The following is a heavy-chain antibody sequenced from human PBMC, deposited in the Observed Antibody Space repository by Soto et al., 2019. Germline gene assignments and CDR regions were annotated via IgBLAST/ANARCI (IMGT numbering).Heavy chain of an antibody. CDR3: ARDAGYGGNLPFDY. CDR2: INAGNGNT. Sequence: ASVKVPCKASGYTFTSYAMHWVRQAPGQRLEWMGWINAGNGNTKYSQKFQGRVTITRDTSASAAYMELSSLRSEDTAVYYCARDAGYGGNLPFDYWGQGTLVTVSS. J-gene: IGHJ4*02. CDR1: GYTFTSYA. D-gene: IGHD4-17*01. V-gene: IGHV1-3*01.